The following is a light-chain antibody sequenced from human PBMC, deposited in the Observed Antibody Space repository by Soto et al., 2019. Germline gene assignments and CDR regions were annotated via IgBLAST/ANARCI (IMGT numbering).Light chain of an antibody. CDR3: QQYGSSPPTT. J-gene: IGKJ5*01. Sequence: EVLLTQSPATLSLSPEERDTLSCRASEYVPSNFLAWYQQRPGQAPRLLIYGASIRATGIPDRFSGSGSGTDFTLSISRLEPEDFAMYYCQQYGSSPPTTFGQGTRLEIK. CDR2: GAS. V-gene: IGKV3-20*01. CDR1: EYVPSNF.